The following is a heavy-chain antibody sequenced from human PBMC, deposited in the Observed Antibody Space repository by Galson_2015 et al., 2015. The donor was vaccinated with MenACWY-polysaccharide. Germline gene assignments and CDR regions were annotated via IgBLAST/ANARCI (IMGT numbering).Heavy chain of an antibody. J-gene: IGHJ5*02. CDR3: VKDPAAGLAAARDP. CDR1: GFTFNTFA. CDR2: ITASGATT. V-gene: IGHV3-23*01. Sequence: SLRLSCATSGFTFNTFAMSWVRQAPGKGLEWVSGITASGATTHYADSVKGRFTISRDNSENTLYLQMSNLRAQDTAVYYCVKDPAAGLAAARDPRGQGTPVILSS. D-gene: IGHD3-10*01.